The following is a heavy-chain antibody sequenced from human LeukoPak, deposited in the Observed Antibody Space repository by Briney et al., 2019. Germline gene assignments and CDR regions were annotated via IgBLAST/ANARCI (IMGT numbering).Heavy chain of an antibody. CDR1: GFTFSSHG. CDR2: IWYDASNK. J-gene: IGHJ4*02. D-gene: IGHD6-13*01. CDR3: VRGVGVSRFNYLDS. V-gene: IGHV3-33*01. Sequence: GGSLRLSCAASGFTFSSHGMHWVRQAPGKGLEWVAVIWYDASNKYYADSVKGRFTISRDNSKNTLYLQMNSLRDDDTAVYYCVRGVGVSRFNYLDSWGQGTLVIVSS.